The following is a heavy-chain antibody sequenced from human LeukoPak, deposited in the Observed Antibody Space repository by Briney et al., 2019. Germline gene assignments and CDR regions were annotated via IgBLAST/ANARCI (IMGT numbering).Heavy chain of an antibody. V-gene: IGHV3-7*01. J-gene: IGHJ4*02. D-gene: IGHD5-12*01. CDR3: VRDGGVSGYDLLDY. CDR2: INQDGSEE. Sequence: GGSLRLSCAASGFTFSNYWMSWVRQAPGEGLKWVAHINQDGSEEHYMDSVKARFIISRDNAKNSLSLQMDSLRAEDTAVYYCVRDGGVSGYDLLDYWGQGTLVTVSS. CDR1: GFTFSNYW.